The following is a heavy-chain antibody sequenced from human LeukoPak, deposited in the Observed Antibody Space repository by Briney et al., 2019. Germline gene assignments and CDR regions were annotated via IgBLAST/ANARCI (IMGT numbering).Heavy chain of an antibody. D-gene: IGHD6-6*01. CDR1: GGSISSYY. Sequence: SETLSLTCTVSGGSISSYYWSWIRQPPGKGLEWIGYIYYSGSTNYNASLESRVTISVDTPKNQFSLKLSSVTAADAAVYYCARQYSSSSHLDYWGQGALVTVSS. V-gene: IGHV4-59*08. CDR2: IYYSGST. J-gene: IGHJ4*02. CDR3: ARQYSSSSHLDY.